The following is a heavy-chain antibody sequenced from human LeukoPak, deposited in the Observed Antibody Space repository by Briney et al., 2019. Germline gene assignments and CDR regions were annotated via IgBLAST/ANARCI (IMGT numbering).Heavy chain of an antibody. J-gene: IGHJ5*02. CDR2: IYPGDSNT. CDR3: ARLMYYYGSGSYHNWFDP. V-gene: IGHV5-51*01. CDR1: GYNFTTYW. D-gene: IGHD3-10*01. Sequence: GESLKISCKGSGYNFTTYWIAWVRQMPGKGLEWMGIIYPGDSNTRYSPSFQGQVTMSADKSITTAYLQWSSLKASDSAMYYCARLMYYYGSGSYHNWFDPWGQGTLVTVSS.